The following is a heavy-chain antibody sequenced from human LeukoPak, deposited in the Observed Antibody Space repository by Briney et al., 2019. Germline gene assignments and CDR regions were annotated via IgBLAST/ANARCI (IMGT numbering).Heavy chain of an antibody. Sequence: GGSLRLSCEASGFSFGDYGMSWVRQAPGKGLEWVGVIRSKDYGGTSEYAASVKGRFTISRDDSKSIVYLQMNSLRTEDTAVYYCTRLGRYYDFWSTLWGRGSLVSVSS. CDR3: TRLGRYYDFWSTL. J-gene: IGHJ2*01. CDR2: IRSKDYGGTS. D-gene: IGHD3-3*01. V-gene: IGHV3-49*04. CDR1: GFSFGDYG.